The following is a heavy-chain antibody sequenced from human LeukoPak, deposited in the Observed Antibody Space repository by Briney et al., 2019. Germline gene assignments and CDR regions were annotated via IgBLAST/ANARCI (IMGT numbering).Heavy chain of an antibody. J-gene: IGHJ4*02. D-gene: IGHD3-10*01. CDR2: ISYDGSNK. Sequence: PGRSLRLSCAASGFTFRKYGMHWVRQAPGKGLEWVAVISYDGSNKYYADSVKGRITISRDNSKNTLYLQMNSLRAEDTAVYYCAKDRGFSFASGSSELDYWGQGTLVTVSS. CDR3: AKDRGFSFASGSSELDY. CDR1: GFTFRKYG. V-gene: IGHV3-30*18.